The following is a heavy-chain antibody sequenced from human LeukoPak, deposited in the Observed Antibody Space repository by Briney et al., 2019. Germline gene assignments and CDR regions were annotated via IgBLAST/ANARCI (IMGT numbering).Heavy chain of an antibody. V-gene: IGHV1-69*13. CDR1: GGTFSSYA. D-gene: IGHD1-26*01. J-gene: IGHJ3*02. Sequence: SVKVSCKASGGTFSSYAISSVRQAPGQGLEWMGGIIPIFGTANYAQKFQGRVTITADESTSTAYMELSSLRSEDTAVYYCAREWEALAAFDIWGQGTMVTVSS. CDR3: AREWEALAAFDI. CDR2: IIPIFGTA.